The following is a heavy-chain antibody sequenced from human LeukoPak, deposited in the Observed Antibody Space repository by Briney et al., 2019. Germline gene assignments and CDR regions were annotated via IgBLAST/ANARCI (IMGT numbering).Heavy chain of an antibody. CDR1: GGFFSGYY. D-gene: IGHD2-8*01. CDR2: INHSGST. Sequence: SETLSLTCAVYGGFFSGYYWSWIRQPPGKGLEWIGEINHSGSTNYNPSLKSRVTISVDTSKNQFSLKLSSVTAADTAVYYCARGRTRKKTTRYYYYGMDVWGQGTTVTVSS. CDR3: ARGRTRKKTTRYYYYGMDV. J-gene: IGHJ6*02. V-gene: IGHV4-34*01.